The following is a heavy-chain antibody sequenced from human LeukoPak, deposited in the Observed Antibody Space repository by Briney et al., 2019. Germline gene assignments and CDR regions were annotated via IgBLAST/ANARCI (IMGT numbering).Heavy chain of an antibody. J-gene: IGHJ4*02. D-gene: IGHD1-26*01. CDR3: ARGYSGSYGFDY. CDR2: IIPIFGTA. V-gene: IGHV1-69*05. CDR1: GGTFSSYA. Sequence: ASVKVSCKASGGTFSSYAISWVRQAPGQGLEWMGGIIPIFGTANYAQKFQGRVTITRDTSASTAYMELSSLRSEDTAVYYCARGYSGSYGFDYWGQGTLVTVSS.